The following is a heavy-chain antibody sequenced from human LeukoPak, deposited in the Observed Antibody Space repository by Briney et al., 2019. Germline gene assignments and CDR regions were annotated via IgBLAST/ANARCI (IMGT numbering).Heavy chain of an antibody. CDR1: GFTFDDYA. Sequence: GGSLRLSCAASGFTFDDYAMHWVRQAPGKGLEWVSLISGDGGSTYYADSVKGRFTISRDNSKNSLYLQMNSLRAEDTAVYYCASESDSSGYSETDYWGQGTLVTVSS. CDR2: ISGDGGST. D-gene: IGHD3-22*01. V-gene: IGHV3-43*02. J-gene: IGHJ4*02. CDR3: ASESDSSGYSETDY.